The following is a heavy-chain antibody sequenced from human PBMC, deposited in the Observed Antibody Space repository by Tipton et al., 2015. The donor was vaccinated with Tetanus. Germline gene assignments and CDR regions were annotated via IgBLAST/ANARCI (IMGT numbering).Heavy chain of an antibody. CDR2: IYYSGDT. Sequence: LVKPTQTLSLTCRVSGGSISSGGYFWNWVRQHPGKGLEWIGYIYYSGDTYINPSLNRRATISVDSSATQLSLIITSMTAADAAVYYCAALPKHWQAPRGAPWGQGILVTVSS. D-gene: IGHD1-1*01. J-gene: IGHJ5*02. CDR3: AALPKHWQAPRGAP. CDR1: GGSISSGGYF. V-gene: IGHV4-31*03.